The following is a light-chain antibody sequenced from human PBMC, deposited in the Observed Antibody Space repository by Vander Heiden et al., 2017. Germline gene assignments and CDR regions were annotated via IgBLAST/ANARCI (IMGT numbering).Light chain of an antibody. CDR1: QSISTY. V-gene: IGKV1-39*01. CDR2: AAS. J-gene: IGKJ1*01. CDR3: QQSDSTPRT. Sequence: DIQMTHSPPSLSASVGDRVTITCRASQSISTYLNWYQQKPGKAPKLLIYAASSWESGVPSRFSGSGSGTDFTLTISRLQPEDFATYYSQQSDSTPRTFGQGTKVEIK.